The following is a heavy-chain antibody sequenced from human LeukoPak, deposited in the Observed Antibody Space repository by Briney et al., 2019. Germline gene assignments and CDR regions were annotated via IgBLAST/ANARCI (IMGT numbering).Heavy chain of an antibody. Sequence: GGSLRLSCSASGFTFSYYSMNWVRQAPGKGLEWVSSISSRSSYIYYEDSLKGRLTISRDNAKNSLYLQMTGLRVEDTAMYFCARDLGDIVLEPPSIHFDLWGRGTLVTVSS. V-gene: IGHV3-21*01. D-gene: IGHD2-2*01. CDR1: GFTFSYYS. J-gene: IGHJ2*01. CDR2: ISSRSSYI. CDR3: ARDLGDIVLEPPSIHFDL.